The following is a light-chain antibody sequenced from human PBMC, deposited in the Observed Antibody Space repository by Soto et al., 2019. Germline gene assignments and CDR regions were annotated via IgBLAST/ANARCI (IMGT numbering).Light chain of an antibody. Sequence: EIVLTQSPGTLSLSPGERATLSCRASQSVSSSYLAWYQQKPGQAPRLLIYGASSRATGIPDRFSGSGSGTDFTLTISRLEPADFAVYYCQQYCISQWTFGQGTKVEIK. CDR3: QQYCISQWT. J-gene: IGKJ1*01. CDR1: QSVSSSY. V-gene: IGKV3-20*01. CDR2: GAS.